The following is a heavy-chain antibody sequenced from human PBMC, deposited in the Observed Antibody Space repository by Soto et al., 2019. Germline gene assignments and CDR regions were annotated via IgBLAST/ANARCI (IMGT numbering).Heavy chain of an antibody. D-gene: IGHD3-22*01. CDR1: GGTFSSYA. CDR3: ARSPLGGTMIVVVIPSYYYYGMDV. Sequence: GASVKVSCKASGGTFSSYAISWVRQAPGQGLEWMGGIIPIFGTANYAQKFQGRVTITADKSTSTAYMELSSLRSEDTAVYYCARSPLGGTMIVVVIPSYYYYGMDVWGQGTTVTVSS. V-gene: IGHV1-69*06. CDR2: IIPIFGTA. J-gene: IGHJ6*02.